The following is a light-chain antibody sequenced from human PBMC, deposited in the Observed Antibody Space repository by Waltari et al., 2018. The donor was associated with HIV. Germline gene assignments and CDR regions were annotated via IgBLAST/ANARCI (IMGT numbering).Light chain of an antibody. CDR1: QNINSW. CDR2: KAS. Sequence: DIRMTQSPPTRSASVEAGVPITCRASQNINSWLAWDQQRPGKAPRLLIHKASNLEFGVPSRFSGGGSGTEFNLTIDSLQPEDFATYYCQQYNIDFYTFGQGTKV. J-gene: IGKJ3*01. CDR3: QQYNIDFYT. V-gene: IGKV1-5*03.